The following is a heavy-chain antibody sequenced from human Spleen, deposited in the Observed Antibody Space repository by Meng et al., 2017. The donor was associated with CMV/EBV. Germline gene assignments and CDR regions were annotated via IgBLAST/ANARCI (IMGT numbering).Heavy chain of an antibody. D-gene: IGHD5-18*01. Sequence: CKASGGNFSSHNISWVRQAPGQGLEWMGWVTPILNITNYAEKFHGRLTIIADKSTTTAFLELSTLRSEDTALYYCVRDGYSPGFFQHWGQGTLVTVSS. J-gene: IGHJ1*01. CDR1: GGNFSSHN. CDR2: VTPILNIT. V-gene: IGHV1-69*04. CDR3: VRDGYSPGFFQH.